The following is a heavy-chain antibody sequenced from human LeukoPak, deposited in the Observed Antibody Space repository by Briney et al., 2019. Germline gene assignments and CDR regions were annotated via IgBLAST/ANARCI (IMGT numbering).Heavy chain of an antibody. CDR2: IIDSGDIT. Sequence: GGSLRLSCEASGFTFSKPWMSWVRQAPGKGLEWVSGIIDSGDITYYANSVKGRFTISRDNSKNTLYLQMNSLRAEDTAVYYCAKLGGQEVYNYYVGVWGKGTTVAVSS. D-gene: IGHD3-16*01. CDR1: GFTFSKPW. CDR3: AKLGGQEVYNYYVGV. V-gene: IGHV3-23*01. J-gene: IGHJ6*03.